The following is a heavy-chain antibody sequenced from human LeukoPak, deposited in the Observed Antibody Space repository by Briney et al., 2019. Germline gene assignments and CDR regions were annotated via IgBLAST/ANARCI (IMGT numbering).Heavy chain of an antibody. CDR3: AKARYCSGGSCYSDY. V-gene: IGHV3-23*01. Sequence: PGGSLRLPCAASGFTFSSYAMSWVRQAPGEGLEWVSTISGSGGSTYYADSVKGRFTISRDNSKNTLYLQMNSLRAEDTAVYYCAKARYCSGGSCYSDYWGQGTLVTVSS. CDR1: GFTFSSYA. CDR2: ISGSGGST. D-gene: IGHD2-15*01. J-gene: IGHJ4*02.